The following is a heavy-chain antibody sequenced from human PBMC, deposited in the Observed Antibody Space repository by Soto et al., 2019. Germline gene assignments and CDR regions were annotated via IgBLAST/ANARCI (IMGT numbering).Heavy chain of an antibody. J-gene: IGHJ5*02. Sequence: GSLRLSCAASGFMFSAYTMNWVRQAPGKGLEWLSSISSDSDHIDYADSVRGRFTVSRDNARKSLYLQMDSLGAEDTGVYYCATPYYYNHWSPGTLVTVSS. CDR3: ATPYYYNH. CDR1: GFMFSAYT. CDR2: ISSDSDHI. D-gene: IGHD3-22*01. V-gene: IGHV3-21*01.